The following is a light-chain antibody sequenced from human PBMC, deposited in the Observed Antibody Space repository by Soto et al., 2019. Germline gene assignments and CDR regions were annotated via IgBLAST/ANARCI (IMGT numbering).Light chain of an antibody. CDR2: GAS. J-gene: IGKJ4*01. CDR1: QSVSRNY. V-gene: IGKV3-20*01. Sequence: EIVLTQSPGTLSLSPGERATLSCRASQSVSRNYLAWYRQKPGQAPRLLIYGASSRATGIPARFSGSGSGTDFTLTISSLEPEDFAVYYCQQYNNWPPLTFGGGTKVDIK. CDR3: QQYNNWPPLT.